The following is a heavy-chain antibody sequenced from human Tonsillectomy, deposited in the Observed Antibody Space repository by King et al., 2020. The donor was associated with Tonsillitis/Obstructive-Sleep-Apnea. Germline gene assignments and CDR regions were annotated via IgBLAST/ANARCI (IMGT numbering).Heavy chain of an antibody. V-gene: IGHV3-11*05. J-gene: IGHJ6*03. CDR1: GFIFGDFY. CDR2: ISGTSGST. Sequence: QLVESGGGLVKPGGSLRLSCAASGFIFGDFYMNWVRQATGKGLEWVAYISGTSGSTNYADSLRGRFTISRDNANNSVHLQMHSLRADDTAVYYCARSVFMDVWGKGTTVTVSS. CDR3: ARSVFMDV.